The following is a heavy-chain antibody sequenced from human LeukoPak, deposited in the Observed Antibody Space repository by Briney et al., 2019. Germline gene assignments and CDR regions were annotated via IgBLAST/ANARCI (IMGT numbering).Heavy chain of an antibody. Sequence: SVKVSCKASGYTFTGYYMHWVRQAPGQGLEWMGGIIPIFGTANYAQKFQGRVTITADKSTSTAYMELSSLRSEDTAVYYCARDHRTPDFPYYYGMDVWGKGTTVTVSS. CDR3: ARDHRTPDFPYYYGMDV. V-gene: IGHV1-69*06. CDR2: IIPIFGTA. CDR1: GYTFTGYY. J-gene: IGHJ6*04.